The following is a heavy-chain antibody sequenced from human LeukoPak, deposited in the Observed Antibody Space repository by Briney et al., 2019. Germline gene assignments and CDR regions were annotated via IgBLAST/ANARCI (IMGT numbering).Heavy chain of an antibody. J-gene: IGHJ4*02. CDR2: INPNSGGT. D-gene: IGHD3-10*01. CDR3: AREERGFGELRSYYFDY. CDR1: GYTFTGYY. Sequence: ASVKVSCKASGYTFTGYYMHWVRQAPGQGLEWMGWINPNSGGTNYAQKFQGRVTMTRDTSISTAYMELRSLRSDDTAVYYCAREERGFGELRSYYFDYWGQGTLVTVSS. V-gene: IGHV1-2*02.